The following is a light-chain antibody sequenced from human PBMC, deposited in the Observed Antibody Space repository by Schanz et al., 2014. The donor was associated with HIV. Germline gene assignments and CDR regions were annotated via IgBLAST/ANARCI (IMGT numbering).Light chain of an antibody. Sequence: QSVLAQPPSVSGAPGQRVTISCTGSSSNIGAAYDVHWYQQLPGTAPKLLIYGNTNRPSGVSDRFSGSRSGTSASLAIRGLQSEDEADYYCAAWDDSLNGPVFGTGTKLTVL. CDR3: AAWDDSLNGPV. CDR1: SSNIGAAYD. V-gene: IGLV1-40*01. CDR2: GNT. J-gene: IGLJ1*01.